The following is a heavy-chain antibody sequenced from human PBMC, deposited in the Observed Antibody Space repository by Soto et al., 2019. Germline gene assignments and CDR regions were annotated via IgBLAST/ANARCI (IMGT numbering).Heavy chain of an antibody. CDR1: GFTFSSYG. Sequence: QVQLVESGGGLVKPGGSLRLSCAASGFTFSSYGMHWVRQAPGKGLEWVAVISYDGSNKYYADSVKGRFTISRDNSKNTLYLQMNSLRAEDTAVYYCARGLATMVRASDYWGQGTLVTVSS. CDR3: ARGLATMVRASDY. D-gene: IGHD3-10*01. V-gene: IGHV3-30*03. CDR2: ISYDGSNK. J-gene: IGHJ4*02.